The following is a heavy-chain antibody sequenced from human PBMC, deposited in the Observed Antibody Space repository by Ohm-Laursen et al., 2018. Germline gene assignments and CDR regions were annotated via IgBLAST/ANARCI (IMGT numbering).Heavy chain of an antibody. J-gene: IGHJ4*02. D-gene: IGHD2-21*01. V-gene: IGHV4-39*07. CDR3: ASLWPSKSLDY. CDR1: GGSISSVNYY. CDR2: RYYKGTT. Sequence: GTLSLTCSVSGGSISSVNYYWGWVRQTPGKGLEWIGSRYYKGTTYYNPSLKSRVTISVDTSKNQFSLKLSSVTAADTAVYYCASLWPSKSLDYWGQGTLVTVSS.